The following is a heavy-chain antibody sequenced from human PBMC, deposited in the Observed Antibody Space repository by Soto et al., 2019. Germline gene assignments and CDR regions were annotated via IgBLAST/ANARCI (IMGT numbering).Heavy chain of an antibody. J-gene: IGHJ2*01. CDR2: VSFDGRDE. D-gene: IGHD3-22*01. CDR3: AKLCRSLGFGSMRYFDSSDSDWYLDL. Sequence: QVQLVESRGGVVQPGRSLKLSCAVSGFTLRNHGMHWVRQSPGKGLEWVAVVSFDGRDEYYANSVKGRFTVSRDNSRNTVYLQMNSLKDEDTAVYYCAKLCRSLGFGSMRYFDSSDSDWYLDLWGRGTLVTVSS. V-gene: IGHV3-30*18. CDR1: GFTLRNHG.